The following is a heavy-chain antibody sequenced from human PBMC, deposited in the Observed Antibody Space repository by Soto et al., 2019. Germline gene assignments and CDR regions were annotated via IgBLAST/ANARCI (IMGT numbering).Heavy chain of an antibody. CDR1: GYTFTSYG. Sequence: ASVKVSRKASGYTFTSYGISWVRQAPGQGLEWMGWISAYYGNTNYAQKLQGRVSMTTDTSTSTAYMELRSLRSDDTAVYYCARDQRTYYDILTTYYYGMDVWGQGTTVTVSS. CDR3: ARDQRTYYDILTTYYYGMDV. J-gene: IGHJ6*02. CDR2: ISAYYGNT. D-gene: IGHD3-9*01. V-gene: IGHV1-18*01.